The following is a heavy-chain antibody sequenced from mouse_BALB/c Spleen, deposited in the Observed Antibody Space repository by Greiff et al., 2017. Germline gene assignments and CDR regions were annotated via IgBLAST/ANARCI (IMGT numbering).Heavy chain of an antibody. CDR1: GYTFTSYW. J-gene: IGHJ4*01. V-gene: IGHV1-87*01. CDR3: ARRFYYYAMDY. Sequence: QVQLQQSGAELARPGASVKLSCKASGYTFTSYWMQWVKQRPGQGLEWIGAIYPGDGDTRYTQKFKGKATLTADKSSSTAYMQLSSLASEDSAVYYCARRFYYYAMDYWGQGTSVTVSS. CDR2: IYPGDGDT.